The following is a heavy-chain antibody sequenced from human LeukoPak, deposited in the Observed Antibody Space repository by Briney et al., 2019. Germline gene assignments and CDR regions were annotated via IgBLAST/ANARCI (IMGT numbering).Heavy chain of an antibody. CDR1: GFTFTYYD. CDR3: ARGYRGSDYGCTN. CDR2: INPNNGAT. V-gene: IGHV1-2*02. D-gene: IGHD5-12*01. J-gene: IGHJ4*02. Sequence: ASVKVSCKAFGFTFTYYDIHWVRQAPGQGLEWMGWINPNNGATNYAQKFQGRVTMTRDTSISTAYMELSRLTSDDTAVYYCARGYRGSDYGCTNWGQGTLVTVSS.